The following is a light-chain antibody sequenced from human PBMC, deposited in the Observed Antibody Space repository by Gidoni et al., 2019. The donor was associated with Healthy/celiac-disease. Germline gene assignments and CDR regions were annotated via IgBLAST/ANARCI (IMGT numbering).Light chain of an antibody. CDR2: DAS. CDR1: QDISNY. J-gene: IGKJ5*01. Sequence: DIKITQSPSSLSASVGDRVTITCQESQDISNYLNWYQQKPGKAPKLLIYDASNLETGVPSRFSGSGSGTDVTFTISSLQPEDIATYFCQQYDNLPITFGQGTRLEIK. CDR3: QQYDNLPIT. V-gene: IGKV1-33*01.